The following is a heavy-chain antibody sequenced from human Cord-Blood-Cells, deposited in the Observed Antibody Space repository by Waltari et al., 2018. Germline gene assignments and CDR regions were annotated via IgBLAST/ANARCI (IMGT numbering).Heavy chain of an antibody. CDR3: AKDSSNWVFDY. V-gene: IGHV3-30*18. Sequence: QVQLVESGGGMVQPRRSLSLSCAAYGFTFRSQGMHWVRQAPGKGLEWVAVIWYDGSNKYYADSVKGRFTISRDNSKNTLYLQMNSLRAEDTAMYYCAKDSSNWVFDYWGQGTLVTVSS. D-gene: IGHD7-27*01. CDR1: GFTFRSQG. CDR2: IWYDGSNK. J-gene: IGHJ4*02.